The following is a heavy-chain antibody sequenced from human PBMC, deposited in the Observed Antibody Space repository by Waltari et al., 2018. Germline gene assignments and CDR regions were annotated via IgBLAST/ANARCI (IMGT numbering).Heavy chain of an antibody. V-gene: IGHV4-39*01. CDR1: VVSITPNRHS. D-gene: IGHD5-12*01. CDR2: ISYNGAT. J-gene: IGHJ3*01. CDR3: ATYIGASLGTAAFDV. Sequence: QLQLRESGAGLVKPPETLSPTCCLSVVSITPNRHSGGWSRQPPGQGLEWIGTISYNGATYSSPSLRSRVTIFRDTSKNQLSLKLGSVTAADTAFYYCATYIGASLGTAAFDVWGQGTMVTVSS.